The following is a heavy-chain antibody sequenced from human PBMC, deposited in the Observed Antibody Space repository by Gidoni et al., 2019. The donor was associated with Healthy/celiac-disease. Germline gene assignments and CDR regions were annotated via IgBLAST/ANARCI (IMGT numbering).Heavy chain of an antibody. CDR3: ARVRDYDYIWGSSEFDP. Sequence: QLQLQESGPGLVTPSQTLSLTCTFSAGSICSGGYCWSWIRQHPGEGLEWIGYIYYSGSTYYNPSLKSRVTIAVDTSKNQFSLKLSSVTAADTAVYYCARVRDYDYIWGSSEFDPWGQGTLVTVSS. CDR2: IYYSGST. D-gene: IGHD3-16*01. V-gene: IGHV4-31*03. CDR1: AGSICSGGYC. J-gene: IGHJ5*02.